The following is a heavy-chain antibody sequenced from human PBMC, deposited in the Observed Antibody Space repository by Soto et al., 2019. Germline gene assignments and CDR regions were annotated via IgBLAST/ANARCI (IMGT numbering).Heavy chain of an antibody. D-gene: IGHD3-10*01. J-gene: IGHJ5*02. Sequence: GASVKVSCKASGYTFTGYYMHWVRQAPGQGLEWMGWINPNSGGTNYAQKFQGWVTMTRDTSISTAYMELSRLRSDDTAVYYCARDRGSGKNWFDPWGQGTLVTVS. V-gene: IGHV1-2*04. CDR1: GYTFTGYY. CDR3: ARDRGSGKNWFDP. CDR2: INPNSGGT.